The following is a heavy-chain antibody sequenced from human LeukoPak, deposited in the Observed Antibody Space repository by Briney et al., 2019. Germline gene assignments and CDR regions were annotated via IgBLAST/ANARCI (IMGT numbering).Heavy chain of an antibody. CDR2: IYYSGST. J-gene: IGHJ4*02. Sequence: SQTLSLTCTFSCGSLSRGGYYWSWIRPHPGKGLEWIGYIYYSGSTYYNPSLKSRVTISVDTSKNQFSLKLSSVTAADTAVYYCARRAVTPRYFDYWGQGTLVTVSS. V-gene: IGHV4-31*03. CDR1: CGSLSRGGYY. CDR3: ARRAVTPRYFDY. D-gene: IGHD2-21*02.